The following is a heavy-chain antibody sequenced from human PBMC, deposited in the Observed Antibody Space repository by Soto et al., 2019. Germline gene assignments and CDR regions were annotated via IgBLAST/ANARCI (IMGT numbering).Heavy chain of an antibody. J-gene: IGHJ4*02. Sequence: QVQLVQSGAEVKKPGASVKVSCKASGYTFTSYGISWVRQAPXQGLEWMGWISAYNGNTNYAQKLQGRVTMTTDTXXXXXXXXXXXXXXXXXXXYXXXXXXXXXLVDYWGQGTLVTVSS. CDR2: ISAYNGNT. CDR1: GYTFTSYG. CDR3: XXXXXXXLVDY. D-gene: IGHD6-19*01. V-gene: IGHV1-18*01.